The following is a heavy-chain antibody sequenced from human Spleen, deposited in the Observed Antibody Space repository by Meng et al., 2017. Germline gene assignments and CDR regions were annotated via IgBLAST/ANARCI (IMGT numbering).Heavy chain of an antibody. D-gene: IGHD2-2*01. CDR3: ALYCSSTTCYGPQAFDI. Sequence: KVSCKGSGYSFTSYWIGWVRQMPGKGLEWMGIMNPGDSESRYSPSFQGQVTISADKSISTAYLQWSSLKASDTAMYYCALYCSSTTCYGPQAFDIWGQGTMVTVSS. V-gene: IGHV5-51*01. J-gene: IGHJ3*02. CDR2: MNPGDSES. CDR1: GYSFTSYW.